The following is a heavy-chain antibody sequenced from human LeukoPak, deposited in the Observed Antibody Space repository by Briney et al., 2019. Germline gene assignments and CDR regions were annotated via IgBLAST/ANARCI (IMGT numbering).Heavy chain of an antibody. D-gene: IGHD3-10*01. J-gene: IGHJ6*03. V-gene: IGHV3-48*01. CDR1: GFTFSSYS. Sequence: TGGSLRLSCAASGFTFSSYSMNWVRQAPGKRLEWVSYISSSSSTIYYADSVKGRFTISRDNAKNSLYLQMNSLRAEDTAVYYCAKKHYYGSGSSLGYYYMDVWGKGTTVTVSS. CDR3: AKKHYYGSGSSLGYYYMDV. CDR2: ISSSSSTI.